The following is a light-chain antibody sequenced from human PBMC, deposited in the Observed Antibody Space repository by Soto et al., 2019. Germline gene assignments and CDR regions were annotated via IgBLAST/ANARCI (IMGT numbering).Light chain of an antibody. Sequence: DIVMTQTPLSLSVTPGQPASTSCKSSQSLLGSDGKTYLSWYLQKPGHPPQLLIFEVSNHFSGVSDRFSGSGSGTDFTLKISRVEAEDVGVYYCMQSVQFPRTFGGGTKVEIK. CDR1: QSLLGSDGKTY. J-gene: IGKJ4*01. CDR3: MQSVQFPRT. CDR2: EVS. V-gene: IGKV2D-29*01.